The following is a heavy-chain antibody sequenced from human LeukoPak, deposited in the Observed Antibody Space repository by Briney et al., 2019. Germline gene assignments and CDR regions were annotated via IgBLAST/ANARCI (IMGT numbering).Heavy chain of an antibody. Sequence: SETLSLTCTVSGYSISSGYYWGWIRQPPGKGLEWIGYIYYSGSTNYNPSLKSRVTISVDTSKNQFSLKLSSVTAADTAVYYCASSLGYCSSTSCYTRGDCCTYDYWGQGTLVTVSS. CDR1: GYSISSGYY. CDR3: ASSLGYCSSTSCYTRGDCCTYDY. CDR2: IYYSGST. V-gene: IGHV4-61*01. D-gene: IGHD2-2*02. J-gene: IGHJ4*02.